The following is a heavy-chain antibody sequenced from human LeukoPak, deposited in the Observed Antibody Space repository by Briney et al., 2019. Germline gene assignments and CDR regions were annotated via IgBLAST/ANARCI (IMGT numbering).Heavy chain of an antibody. CDR1: GFTFSSYW. D-gene: IGHD5-18*01. J-gene: IGHJ4*02. Sequence: PGGSLRLSCAASGFTFSSYWMNWARQAPGKGLEWVAVISYDGSNKYYADSVKGRFTISRDNFKNTLFLQMNSLRAEDTAVYYCAKDIAMVSHFDYWGQGTLVTVSS. V-gene: IGHV3-30*18. CDR2: ISYDGSNK. CDR3: AKDIAMVSHFDY.